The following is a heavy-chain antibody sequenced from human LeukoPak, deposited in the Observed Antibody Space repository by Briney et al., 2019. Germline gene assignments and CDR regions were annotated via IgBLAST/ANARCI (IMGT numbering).Heavy chain of an antibody. CDR2: ISGSGGST. V-gene: IGHV3-23*01. CDR3: AKDLSGTMIVAPPFDY. Sequence: GGSLRLSCAASGFTFSSYAMSWVRQAPGKGLEWVSAISGSGGSTYYADSVKSRFTISRDNSKNTLYLQMNSLRAEDTAVYYCAKDLSGTMIVAPPFDYWGQGTLVTVSS. J-gene: IGHJ4*02. D-gene: IGHD3-22*01. CDR1: GFTFSSYA.